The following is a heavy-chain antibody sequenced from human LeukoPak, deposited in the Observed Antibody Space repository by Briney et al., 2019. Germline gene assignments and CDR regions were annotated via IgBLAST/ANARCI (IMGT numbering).Heavy chain of an antibody. CDR2: ISGSGGST. V-gene: IGHV3-23*01. D-gene: IGHD3-22*01. Sequence: GGSLRLSCAASGFTFSSYAMSWVRQAPGKGLEWVSAISGSGGSTYYADSVKGRFTISRDNSKNTLYLQMNSLRAEDTAVYYCAKDITMIVVVTLDYWGQGTLVTVSS. J-gene: IGHJ4*02. CDR1: GFTFSSYA. CDR3: AKDITMIVVVTLDY.